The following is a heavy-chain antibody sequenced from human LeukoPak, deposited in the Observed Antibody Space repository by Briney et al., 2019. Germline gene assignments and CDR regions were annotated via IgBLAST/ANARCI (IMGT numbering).Heavy chain of an antibody. D-gene: IGHD6-13*01. Sequence: PGGSLRLSCAAPGFTFSNHWMSWVRQAPGKGLEWVANIKEDGGELSYVDSVKGRFTISRDNAKQSLFQQMNSLRVEDLGVYYCARGSGSSWYFYFDYWGQGTLVTVSS. CDR2: IKEDGGEL. V-gene: IGHV3-7*01. J-gene: IGHJ4*02. CDR3: ARGSGSSWYFYFDY. CDR1: GFTFSNHW.